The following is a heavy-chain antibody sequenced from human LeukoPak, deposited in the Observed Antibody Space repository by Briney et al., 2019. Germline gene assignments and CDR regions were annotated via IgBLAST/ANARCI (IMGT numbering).Heavy chain of an antibody. CDR2: INPSGGST. J-gene: IGHJ6*03. V-gene: IGHV1-46*01. D-gene: IGHD5-18*01. CDR3: ARDPVDTAMVRDYMDV. CDR1: GYTFTSYY. Sequence: GASVKVSCKASGYTFTSYYMHWVRQAPGQGLEWMGIINPSGGSTSYAQKFQGRVTMTRDTSTSTVYMELSSLRSEDTAVYYCARDPVDTAMVRDYMDVWGKGTTVTVSS.